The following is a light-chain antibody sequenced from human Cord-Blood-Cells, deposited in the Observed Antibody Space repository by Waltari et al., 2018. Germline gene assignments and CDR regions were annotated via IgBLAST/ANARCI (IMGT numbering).Light chain of an antibody. CDR2: AAS. CDR1: HSISSY. CDR3: QQSYSTPPEYT. J-gene: IGKJ2*01. V-gene: IGKV1-39*01. Sequence: DIQMTQSPSSLSASVGDRVTITCRASHSISSYLNWYQQKPGKAPKLLIYAASSLQSGGPSRFSGSGSGTDFTLTISSLQPEDFATYYCQQSYSTPPEYTFGQGTKLEIK.